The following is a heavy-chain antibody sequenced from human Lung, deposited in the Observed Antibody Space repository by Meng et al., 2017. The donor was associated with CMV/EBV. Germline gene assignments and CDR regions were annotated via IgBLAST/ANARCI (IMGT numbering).Heavy chain of an antibody. CDR2: FDQGGTT. CDR3: ARVDRQWFDP. V-gene: IGHV4-39*07. CDR1: GGYMGSSGFY. Sequence: CSGSGGYMGSSGFYWGWIRKPPGKGLEWIGNFDQGGTTSFHPSLKGRVSISLDMSKNQFSLNLNSVTAADTAVYYCARVDRQWFDPWGQGTLVTVSS. J-gene: IGHJ5*02.